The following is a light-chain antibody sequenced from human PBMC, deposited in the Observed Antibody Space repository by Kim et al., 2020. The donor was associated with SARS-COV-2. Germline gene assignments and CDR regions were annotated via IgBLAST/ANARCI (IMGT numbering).Light chain of an antibody. Sequence: GQSITISCTVTSSDVGGYNYVSWYQQHPGKAPKLMIYDVSKRPSGVSNRFSGSKSGNTASLNISGLQAEDEAGYYCSSYTSSSTVVFGGGTQLTVL. J-gene: IGLJ2*01. CDR3: SSYTSSSTVV. CDR1: SSDVGGYNY. CDR2: DVS. V-gene: IGLV2-14*04.